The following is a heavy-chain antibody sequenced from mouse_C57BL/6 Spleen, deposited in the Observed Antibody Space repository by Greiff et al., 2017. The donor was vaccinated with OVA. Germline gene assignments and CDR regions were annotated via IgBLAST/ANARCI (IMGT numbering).Heavy chain of an antibody. V-gene: IGHV1-82*01. CDR2: IYPGDGDT. Sequence: QVQLQQSGPELVKPGASVKISCKASGYAFSSSWMNWVKQRPGKGLEWIGRIYPGDGDTNYNGKFKGKATLTADKSSSTAYMQLSSLTSEDSAVYCGARGREGYGYDGWYFDVWGTGTTVTVSS. D-gene: IGHD2-2*01. CDR3: ARGREGYGYDGWYFDV. CDR1: GYAFSSSW. J-gene: IGHJ1*03.